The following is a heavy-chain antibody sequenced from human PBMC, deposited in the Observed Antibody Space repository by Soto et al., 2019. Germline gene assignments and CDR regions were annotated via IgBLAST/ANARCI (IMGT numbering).Heavy chain of an antibody. CDR1: GGTFSSYA. V-gene: IGHV1-69*13. J-gene: IGHJ6*02. CDR2: IIPIFGTA. Sequence: SVKVSCKASGGTFSSYAMSWVRQAPGQGLEWMGGIIPIFGTANYAQKFQGRVTITADESTSTAYMELSSLRSEDTAVYYCARVPIQRGWHYYYYYGMDVWGQGTTVTVSS. D-gene: IGHD6-19*01. CDR3: ARVPIQRGWHYYYYYGMDV.